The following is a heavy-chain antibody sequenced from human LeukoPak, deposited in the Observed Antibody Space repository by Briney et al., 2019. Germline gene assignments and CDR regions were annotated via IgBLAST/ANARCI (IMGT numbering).Heavy chain of an antibody. Sequence: GGSLRLSCAASEFTFSNYAMNWVRQAPGKRPEWVSGISSGGGSIYYADSVKGRFTISRDNSKNTLYLQMNSLRAEDTAVYYCASSPLAARPKLDYWGQGTLVTVSS. CDR2: ISSGGGSI. CDR3: ASSPLAARPKLDY. D-gene: IGHD6-6*01. J-gene: IGHJ4*02. V-gene: IGHV3-23*01. CDR1: EFTFSNYA.